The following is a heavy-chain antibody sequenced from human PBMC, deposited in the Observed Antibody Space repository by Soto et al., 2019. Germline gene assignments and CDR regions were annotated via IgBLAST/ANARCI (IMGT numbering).Heavy chain of an antibody. CDR2: IRSDENIK. V-gene: IGHV3-30*02. Sequence: GGSLRLSCEASGFTFRNYGMHWVRQAPGKGLEWVALIRSDENIKYYADSVTGRFTISRDNSKNTLYLQMNSLRAEDTAVYFCARDLRKDRYFDYWGQGTLVTVSS. CDR1: GFTFRNYG. CDR3: ARDLRKDRYFDY. J-gene: IGHJ4*02. D-gene: IGHD3-16*01.